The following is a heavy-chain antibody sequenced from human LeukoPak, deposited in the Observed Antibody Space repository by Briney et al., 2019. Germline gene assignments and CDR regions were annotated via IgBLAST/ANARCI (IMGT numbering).Heavy chain of an antibody. Sequence: PSETLSLTCAVYGGSFSGYYWSWIRQPPGKGLEWIGEINHSGSTNYNPSLKSRVTISVDTSKNQFSLKLSSVTAADTAVYYCARALQVPWFDPWGQGTLVTVSS. CDR2: INHSGST. D-gene: IGHD1-1*01. J-gene: IGHJ5*02. V-gene: IGHV4-34*01. CDR3: ARALQVPWFDP. CDR1: GGSFSGYY.